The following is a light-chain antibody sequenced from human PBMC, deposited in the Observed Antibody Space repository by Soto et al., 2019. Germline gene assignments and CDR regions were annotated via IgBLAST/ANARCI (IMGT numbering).Light chain of an antibody. J-gene: IGKJ1*01. Sequence: QCPCSLSSSKGERVTISCWASQSVSRRYLAWFQQRPGKAPRLLIYGASRLASGIPDRFSGSGSGTDFSLTISSLQPEDFAAYYCLQASKSPRTFGLGTKVDIK. CDR2: GAS. CDR3: LQASKSPRT. V-gene: IGKV3-20*01. CDR1: QSVSRRY.